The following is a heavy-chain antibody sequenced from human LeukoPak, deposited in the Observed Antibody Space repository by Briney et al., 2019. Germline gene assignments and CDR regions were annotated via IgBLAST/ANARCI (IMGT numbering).Heavy chain of an antibody. D-gene: IGHD2-21*02. CDR2: MNPSGGST. J-gene: IGHJ4*02. CDR3: AREGVVTASGAIDY. V-gene: IGHV1-46*01. CDR1: GYTFTSYY. Sequence: ASVKVSCKASGYTFTSYYMHWVRQAPGQGLEWMAIMNPSGGSTGYAQKFQGRVTMTRDTSTSTVYMELSSLRSEDTAVYYCAREGVVTASGAIDYWGQGTLVTVSS.